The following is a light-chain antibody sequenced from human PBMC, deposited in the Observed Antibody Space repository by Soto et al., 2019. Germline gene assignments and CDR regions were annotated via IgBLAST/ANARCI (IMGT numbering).Light chain of an antibody. CDR2: ASS. Sequence: AIQMTQSPSSLSASVGDRVTITCRASQHIGTELGWYQQKPGKAPELLIYASSILQSGVPSRFSGSGSGTDFTLTISSLQPEDSATYYCLQDYSYPRTFGQGTRVESK. V-gene: IGKV1-6*01. CDR3: LQDYSYPRT. CDR1: QHIGTE. J-gene: IGKJ1*01.